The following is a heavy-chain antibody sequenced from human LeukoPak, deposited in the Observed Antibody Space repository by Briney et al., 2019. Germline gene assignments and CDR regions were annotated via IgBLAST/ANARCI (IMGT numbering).Heavy chain of an antibody. CDR1: GGTFSSYA. Sequence: ASAKVSCKASGGTFSSYAISWVRQAPGQGLEWMGRIIPILGIANYAQKFQGRVTITADKSTSTAYMELSSLRSEDTAVYYCAKSTYYYDSSGYYPEDYWGQGTLVTVSS. CDR3: AKSTYYYDSSGYYPEDY. D-gene: IGHD3-22*01. CDR2: IIPILGIA. J-gene: IGHJ4*02. V-gene: IGHV1-69*04.